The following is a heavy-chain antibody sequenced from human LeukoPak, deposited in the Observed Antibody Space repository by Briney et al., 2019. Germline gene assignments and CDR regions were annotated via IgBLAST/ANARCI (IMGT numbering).Heavy chain of an antibody. Sequence: SETLSLTCTVSGYSISSGYYWSWIRQPPGKGLEWTGYIYYSGSTNYNPSLKGRVTISVDTTKNQFSLKLSSVTAADTAVYYCARGYSYGGSYYYYYMDVWGKGTTVTVSS. J-gene: IGHJ6*03. CDR2: IYYSGST. V-gene: IGHV4-61*01. CDR3: ARGYSYGGSYYYYYMDV. D-gene: IGHD5-18*01. CDR1: GYSISSGYY.